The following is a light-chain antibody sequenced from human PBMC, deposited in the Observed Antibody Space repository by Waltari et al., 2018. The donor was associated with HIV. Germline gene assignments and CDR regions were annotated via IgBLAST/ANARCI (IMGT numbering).Light chain of an antibody. CDR2: EVS. Sequence: QSALTQPASVSGSPGQSTTISCTGTSSDVGGYNYVSWYQQHPGKAPKLMIYEVSNRPSGVPDRFSGSKSGNTASLTVSGLQAEDEAEYYCSSYAATNTLVFGGGTKVTVL. CDR1: SSDVGGYNY. J-gene: IGLJ3*02. V-gene: IGLV2-8*01. CDR3: SSYAATNTLV.